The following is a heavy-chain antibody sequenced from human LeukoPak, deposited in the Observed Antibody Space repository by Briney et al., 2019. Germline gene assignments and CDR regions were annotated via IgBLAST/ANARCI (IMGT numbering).Heavy chain of an antibody. CDR2: IWHDGSNQ. J-gene: IGHJ4*02. CDR3: ARDRGPGGLAGTYY. V-gene: IGHV3-33*01. Sequence: GGSLRLSCVASGFTFSSYAMHWVRQAPGKGLEWVAVIWHDGSNQTYTDSVKGRFTISRDNSKNTLDLHMNSLRAEDTAMYYCARDRGPGGLAGTYYWGQGTLVTVSS. CDR1: GFTFSSYA. D-gene: IGHD6-19*01.